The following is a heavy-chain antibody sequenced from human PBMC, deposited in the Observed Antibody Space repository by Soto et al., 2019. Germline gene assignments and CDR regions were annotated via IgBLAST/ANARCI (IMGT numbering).Heavy chain of an antibody. CDR3: AIRMYSTSWYYLDY. CDR1: GFTVSSYA. J-gene: IGHJ4*02. CDR2: ISAST. Sequence: EMQLLESGGGLVQAGGSLRLSCAASGFTVSSYALNWVRQAPGKGLEWVSGISASTYYADSVKGRCTISRDTSKNTLYLQMNSLRAEDTAIYFCAIRMYSTSWYYLDYWGQGTLVTVSS. D-gene: IGHD6-13*01. V-gene: IGHV3-23*01.